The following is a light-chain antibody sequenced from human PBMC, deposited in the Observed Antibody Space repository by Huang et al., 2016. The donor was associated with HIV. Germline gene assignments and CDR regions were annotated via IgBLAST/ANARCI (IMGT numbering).Light chain of an antibody. CDR3: LQLNTYPGT. V-gene: IGKV1-13*02. Sequence: AIQLTQSPSSLSASVGDSVTITCRASQDISSDLAWYQQKPGKAPNLLIYAASTLESGDPSRFSGSRSGTDFTLTINNLQPEDFAAYYCLQLNTYPGTFGPGTNVDV. J-gene: IGKJ3*01. CDR1: QDISSD. CDR2: AAS.